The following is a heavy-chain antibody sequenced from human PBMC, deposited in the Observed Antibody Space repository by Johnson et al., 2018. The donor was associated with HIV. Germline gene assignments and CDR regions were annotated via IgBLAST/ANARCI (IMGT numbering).Heavy chain of an antibody. CDR1: GFNFDDYG. V-gene: IGHV3-30*03. Sequence: QVQLVESGGGVVRPGGSLRLSCAASGFNFDDYGMHWVRQAPGKGLDWVAGISVDGNSKFYPDSVKGRFTISRDNSDNTLSLQMNSLRAGDTAVYYWARRMFSSGWYNDGLGAFDIWGQGTMVTVSS. J-gene: IGHJ3*02. D-gene: IGHD6-19*01. CDR3: ARRMFSSGWYNDGLGAFDI. CDR2: ISVDGNSK.